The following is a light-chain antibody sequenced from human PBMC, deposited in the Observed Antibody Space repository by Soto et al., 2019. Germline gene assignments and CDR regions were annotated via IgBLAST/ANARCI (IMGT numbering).Light chain of an antibody. J-gene: IGLJ2*01. CDR1: SGSIASNY. Sequence: NFMLTQSHSVSESPGKTVTISCTRTSGSIASNYVQWYQQRPDSAPATLIYGDTLRPSGVPDRFSGSIDSSSNSASLTISGLQIEDEADYYCQSYGVFGGRTQLTVL. CDR2: GDT. CDR3: QSYGV. V-gene: IGLV6-57*04.